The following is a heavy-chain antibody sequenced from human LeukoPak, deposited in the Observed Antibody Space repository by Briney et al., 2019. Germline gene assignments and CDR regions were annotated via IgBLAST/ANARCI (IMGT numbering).Heavy chain of an antibody. Sequence: PGGSLRLSCAASGFTFSSYAMSWVRQAPGKGLEWVSAISGCGGSTYYADSVKGRFTISRDNSKNTLYLQMNSLRAEDTAVYYCAKTRIATQLIFDYWGQGTLVTVSS. CDR1: GFTFSSYA. J-gene: IGHJ4*02. V-gene: IGHV3-23*01. D-gene: IGHD1-26*01. CDR3: AKTRIATQLIFDY. CDR2: ISGCGGST.